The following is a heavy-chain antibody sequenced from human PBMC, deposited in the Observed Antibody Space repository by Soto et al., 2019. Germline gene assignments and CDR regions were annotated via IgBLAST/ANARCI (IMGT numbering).Heavy chain of an antibody. J-gene: IGHJ4*02. Sequence: QLQLQESGPGLVKPSETLSLTCTVSGDSITSNSYFWAWIRQPPGKGLGWIGSIYYSGTTYYNPSLKSRVNISVDRSKNQFSLKLSSVTAADTAVYYCARHISVDYFDYWGQGDLVTVSS. V-gene: IGHV4-39*01. CDR2: IYYSGTT. CDR1: GDSITSNSYF. CDR3: ARHISVDYFDY.